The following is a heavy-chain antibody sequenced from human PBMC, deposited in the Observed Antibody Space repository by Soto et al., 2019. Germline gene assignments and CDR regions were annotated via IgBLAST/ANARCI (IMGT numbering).Heavy chain of an antibody. CDR1: GYTFTNYD. D-gene: IGHD3-16*01. CDR3: ARGRFRRTWFDP. J-gene: IGHJ5*02. Sequence: QVQLVQPGAEVKKPGASVKVSCKASGYTFTNYDIHWVRHATGQGLEWMGWMNPDSGNTGQSKQFQGRITMTRDTSISTAYLELSSLRSEATAVYYCARGRFRRTWFDPWGQGTLVTVSS. V-gene: IGHV1-8*01. CDR2: MNPDSGNT.